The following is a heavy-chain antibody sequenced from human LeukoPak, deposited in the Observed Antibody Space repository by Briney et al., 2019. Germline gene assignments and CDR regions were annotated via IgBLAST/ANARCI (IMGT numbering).Heavy chain of an antibody. CDR3: ARRPRRVWFGECFFDY. D-gene: IGHD3-10*01. V-gene: IGHV4-34*01. J-gene: IGHJ4*02. Sequence: SEILSLTCAVYGGSFSGYYWSWIRQPPGKGLEWIGEMNHSGSTNYNPSLKSRVTISVDTSKNQFSLKLSSVTAADTAVYYCARRPRRVWFGECFFDYWGQGTLVTVSS. CDR2: MNHSGST. CDR1: GGSFSGYY.